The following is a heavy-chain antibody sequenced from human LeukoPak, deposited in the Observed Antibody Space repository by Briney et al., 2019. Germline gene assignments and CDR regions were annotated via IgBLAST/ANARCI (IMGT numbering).Heavy chain of an antibody. CDR1: GGTFSSYA. CDR2: IIPIFGTA. D-gene: IGHD6-13*01. J-gene: IGHJ5*02. CDR3: ARDKSIAAAGRFDP. V-gene: IGHV1-69*05. Sequence: SVKVSCKASGGTFSSYAISWVRQAPGQGLEWMGRIIPIFGTANYAQKFQGRVTITTDESTSTAYMELGSLRSEDTAVYYCARDKSIAAAGRFDPWGQGTLVTVSS.